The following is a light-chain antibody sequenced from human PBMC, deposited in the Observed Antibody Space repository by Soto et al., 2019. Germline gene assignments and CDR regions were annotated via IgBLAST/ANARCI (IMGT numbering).Light chain of an antibody. J-gene: IGKJ1*01. Sequence: EIVLTQSPVTLSLSPGERATLSCRATRSVNNFVAWYQQKPGQAPSLLISDASNRATGIPDRFSGSGSGTDFTLTINSLEPEDFAIYHCQQHNNWPPWTFGQGTKVEV. CDR3: QQHNNWPPWT. V-gene: IGKV3-11*01. CDR1: RSVNNF. CDR2: DAS.